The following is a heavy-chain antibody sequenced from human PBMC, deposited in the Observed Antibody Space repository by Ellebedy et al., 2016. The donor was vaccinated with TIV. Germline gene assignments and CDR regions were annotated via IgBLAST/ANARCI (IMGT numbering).Heavy chain of an antibody. CDR2: IYHSGST. CDR1: GGSISSGGYS. D-gene: IGHD2-2*01. Sequence: SETLSLXCAVSGGSISSGGYSWSWIRQPPGKGLEWIGYIYHSGSTYYNPSLKSRVTISVDTSKNQFSLKLSSVTAADTAVYYCARRHCVSTSCYGGGFDYWGQGALVTVSS. CDR3: ARRHCVSTSCYGGGFDY. J-gene: IGHJ4*02. V-gene: IGHV4-30-2*01.